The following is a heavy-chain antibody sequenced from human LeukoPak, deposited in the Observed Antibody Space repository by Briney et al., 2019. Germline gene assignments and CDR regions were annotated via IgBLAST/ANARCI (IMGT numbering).Heavy chain of an antibody. D-gene: IGHD6-13*01. CDR1: GYTFTSYD. J-gene: IGHJ6*02. CDR2: MNPNSGNT. Sequence: GASVKVSCKASGYTFTSYDINWVRQATGQGLEWMGWMNPNSGNTGYAQKFQGRVTMTRNTSISTAYMELSSLRSEDTAVYYCARAPHSSSWYGMDVWGQGTTVTVSS. CDR3: ARAPHSSSWYGMDV. V-gene: IGHV1-8*01.